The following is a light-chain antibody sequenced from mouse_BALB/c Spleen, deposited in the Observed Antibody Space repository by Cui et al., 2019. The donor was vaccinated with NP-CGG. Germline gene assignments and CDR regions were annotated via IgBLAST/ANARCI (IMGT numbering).Light chain of an antibody. Sequence: QIVLTQPPAILSASPAEKVTMTCSDSSSVSYMYRYQQKPGSSPKPWIYGTSNLASGVPPRFSGSGSGTSYSLTISSMEAEDAATYYCQQYHSYPFTFGSGTKLEIK. V-gene: IGKV4-61*01. J-gene: IGKJ4*01. CDR1: SSVSY. CDR3: QQYHSYPFT. CDR2: GTS.